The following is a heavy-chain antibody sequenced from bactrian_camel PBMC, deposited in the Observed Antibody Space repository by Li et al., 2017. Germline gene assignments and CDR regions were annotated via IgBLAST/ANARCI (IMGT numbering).Heavy chain of an antibody. V-gene: IGHV3S66*01. CDR3: AVHRLHCGHGHTSIPALDFDY. CDR1: GYTSFIDC. Sequence: VQLVESGGGSVQAGGSLKLSCTYSGYTSFIDCMGWFRQVAGKEREGGAAVATGDASTRYADSVKGRFTISSNGRNRVYLVMNDLKPDDSGMYYCAVHRLHCGHGHTSIPALDFDYWGQGTQVTVS. D-gene: IGHD2*01. CDR2: VATGDAST. J-gene: IGHJ4*01.